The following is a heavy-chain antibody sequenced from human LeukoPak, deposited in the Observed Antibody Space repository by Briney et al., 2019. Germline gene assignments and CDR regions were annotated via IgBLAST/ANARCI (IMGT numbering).Heavy chain of an antibody. CDR1: GYVFTGYY. V-gene: IGHV1-2*02. CDR2: INPNSAGT. CDR3: AFFEYSSSSSHY. Sequence: GASVKVSCKASGYVFTGYYMHWVRQAPGQGLEWMGWINPNSAGTNYAQKFQGRVTMTRDLSISTAYMELSRLRSDDTAVYYCAFFEYSSSSSHYWGQGTLVTVSS. J-gene: IGHJ4*02. D-gene: IGHD6-6*01.